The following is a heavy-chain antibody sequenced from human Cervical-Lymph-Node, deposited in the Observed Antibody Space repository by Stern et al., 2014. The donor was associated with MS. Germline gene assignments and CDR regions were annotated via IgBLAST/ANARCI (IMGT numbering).Heavy chain of an antibody. V-gene: IGHV4-39*02. Sequence: QLQLQESGPGLVRPSETLSLTCAVSGGSSRSATYYWGWIRQPPGKGLEWIGSVFYSGSTYYSPSLTSRLTVSVATSKNTFSLKLTSVTAADTAVYYCASHLRGGNSQFDFWGQGILVTVSS. CDR2: VFYSGST. CDR1: GGSSRSATYY. J-gene: IGHJ4*02. D-gene: IGHD4-23*01. CDR3: ASHLRGGNSQFDF.